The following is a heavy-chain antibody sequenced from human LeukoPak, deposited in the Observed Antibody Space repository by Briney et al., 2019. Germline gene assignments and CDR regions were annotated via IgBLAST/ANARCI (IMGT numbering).Heavy chain of an antibody. CDR1: GFTFSSYA. Sequence: SGGSLRLSCAASGFTFSSYAMSWVRQAPGKRLEWVSGISASGGSTYYADSVKGRFTISRNNSKNTLYLQMNSLRAEDTAVYYCAKIPVSYSSGWSNFDYWGQGTLVTVSS. D-gene: IGHD6-19*01. CDR2: ISASGGST. CDR3: AKIPVSYSSGWSNFDY. V-gene: IGHV3-23*01. J-gene: IGHJ4*02.